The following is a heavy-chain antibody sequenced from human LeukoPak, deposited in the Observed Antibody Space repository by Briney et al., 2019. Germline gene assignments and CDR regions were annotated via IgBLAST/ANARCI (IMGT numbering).Heavy chain of an antibody. V-gene: IGHV4-34*01. D-gene: IGHD6-13*01. CDR1: GGSFSGYY. CDR3: ARYSAAAASYFDY. CDR2: INHSGST. J-gene: IGHJ4*02. Sequence: PSETLSLTCAVYGGSFSGYYWSWIRQPPGKGLEWIGEINHSGSTNYNPSPKSRVTISVDTSKNQFSLKLSSVTAADTAVYYCARYSAAAASYFDYWGQGTLVTVSS.